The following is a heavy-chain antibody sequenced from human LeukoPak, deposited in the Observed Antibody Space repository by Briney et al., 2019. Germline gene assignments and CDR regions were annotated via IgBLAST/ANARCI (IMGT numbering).Heavy chain of an antibody. V-gene: IGHV3-74*01. Sequence: GGSLRLSCAASGFTLSSYWIRWVRQVPGKGLVWISRINSDGSSTTYADSVKGRFSISRDNAENTLYLQMNSLRAEDTARYFCARAGSGLDVWGQGTTVTVFS. J-gene: IGHJ6*02. CDR3: ARAGSGLDV. CDR2: INSDGSST. CDR1: GFTLSSYW.